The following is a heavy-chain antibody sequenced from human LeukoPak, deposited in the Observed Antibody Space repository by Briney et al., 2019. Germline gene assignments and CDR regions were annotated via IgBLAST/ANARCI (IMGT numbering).Heavy chain of an antibody. CDR1: GFTFSDYA. D-gene: IGHD3-16*02. V-gene: IGHV3-23*01. CDR2: ISDSGGST. J-gene: IGHJ4*02. Sequence: SGGSLRLSCVASGFTFSDYAMSWVRQAPGKGLEWASGISDSGGSTYYADSVKGRCTISRDNSKNTVSLQMNNLRAEDTAVYFCARHDSFIPYWGQGTLVTVTS. CDR3: ARHDSFIPY.